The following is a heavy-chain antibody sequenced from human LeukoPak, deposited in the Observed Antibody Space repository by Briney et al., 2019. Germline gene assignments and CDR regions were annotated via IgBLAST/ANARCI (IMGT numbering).Heavy chain of an antibody. J-gene: IGHJ4*02. D-gene: IGHD3-10*01. CDR1: GGSISSDSYY. CDR2: VFYSGTT. V-gene: IGHV4-39*01. CDR3: ARLAAIRGVVFIDY. Sequence: SETLSLTCTVSGGSISSDSYYWGWIRRPPGKGLELIGTVFYSGTTYYNPSLRSRLTISVDTSKNQFPLRLTSVTAADTTVYYCARLAAIRGVVFIDYWGQGALVTVSS.